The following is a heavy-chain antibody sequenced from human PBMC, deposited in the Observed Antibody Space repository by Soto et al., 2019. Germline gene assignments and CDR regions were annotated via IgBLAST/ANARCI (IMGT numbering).Heavy chain of an antibody. Sequence: EVQLLESGGGLVQPGGSLRLSCAASGFTFSSYAMSWVRQAPGKGLEWVSAISGSGGSTYYADSVKGRFTISRDNSKNTLYLQMNSLRAEDTAVYYCAHKGYCSGGRCDSDYWGQGTLVTVSS. CDR3: AHKGYCSGGRCDSDY. J-gene: IGHJ4*02. CDR1: GFTFSSYA. D-gene: IGHD2-15*01. CDR2: ISGSGGST. V-gene: IGHV3-23*01.